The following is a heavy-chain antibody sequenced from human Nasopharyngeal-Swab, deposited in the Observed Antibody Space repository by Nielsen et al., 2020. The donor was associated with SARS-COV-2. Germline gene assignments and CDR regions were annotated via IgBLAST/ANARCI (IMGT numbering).Heavy chain of an antibody. CDR3: ARDRWELLDDAFDI. CDR2: IYYSGST. D-gene: IGHD1-26*01. J-gene: IGHJ3*02. CDR1: GGSISSYS. V-gene: IGHV4-4*08. Sequence: SQTLSLTCAVSGGSISSYSWSWIRLPPGKGLEWIGYIYYSGSTNYSPPLKSRVTISVDTSKNQFSLKLNSVTAADTAVYYCARDRWELLDDAFDIWGQGTMVTVSS.